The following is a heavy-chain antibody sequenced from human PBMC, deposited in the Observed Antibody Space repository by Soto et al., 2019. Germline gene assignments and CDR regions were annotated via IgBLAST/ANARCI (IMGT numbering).Heavy chain of an antibody. V-gene: IGHV1-69*13. D-gene: IGHD3-3*01. J-gene: IGHJ4*02. CDR3: ALRDSSAYYDFWSGYANYDY. CDR2: IIPIFGTA. Sequence: GASVKVSCKASGGTFSSYAISWVRQAPGQGLEWMGGIIPIFGTANYAQKFQGRVTITADESTSTAYMELSSLRSEDTAVYYCALRDSSAYYDFWSGYANYDYWGQGTLVTVLL. CDR1: GGTFSSYA.